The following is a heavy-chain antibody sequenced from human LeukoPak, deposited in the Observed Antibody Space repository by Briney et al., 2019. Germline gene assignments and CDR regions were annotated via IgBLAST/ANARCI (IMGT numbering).Heavy chain of an antibody. CDR1: GYTFTSYG. CDR2: ISAYNGNT. Sequence: ASVKVSCKASGYTFTSYGISWVRQAPGQGLEWMGWISAYNGNTNYAQKLQGRVTVTTDTSTSTAYMELRSLRSDDTAVYYCARIDSSGWRLAYFDYWGQGTLVTVSS. CDR3: ARIDSSGWRLAYFDY. D-gene: IGHD6-19*01. V-gene: IGHV1-18*01. J-gene: IGHJ4*02.